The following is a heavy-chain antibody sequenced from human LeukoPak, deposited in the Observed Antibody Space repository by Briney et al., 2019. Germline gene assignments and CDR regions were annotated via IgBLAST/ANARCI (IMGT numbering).Heavy chain of an antibody. CDR1: GYTFSSYV. CDR3: ARDFGTSYHGGPSFDY. D-gene: IGHD1-7*01. V-gene: IGHV1-3*01. Sequence: ASVKVSCKASGYTFSSYVVYWVRQAPGQRLEWMGWIHAGNTNTKYSQKFQGRVTITRDTSANTAYMELSSLTSEDTAIYYCARDFGTSYHGGPSFDYWGQGALVTVSS. CDR2: IHAGNTNT. J-gene: IGHJ4*02.